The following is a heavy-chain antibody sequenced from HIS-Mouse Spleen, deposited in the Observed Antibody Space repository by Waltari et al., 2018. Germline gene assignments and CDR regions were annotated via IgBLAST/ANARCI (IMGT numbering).Heavy chain of an antibody. Sequence: QVQLVESGGGVVQPGRSLRLSCAASGFTFSSYAMHWVRQAPGKGVDGVAVISYDGSNKYYADSVKGRFTISRDNSKNTLYLQMNSLRAEDTAVYYCALTGPGYFDYWGQGTLVTVSS. CDR1: GFTFSSYA. V-gene: IGHV3-30-3*01. J-gene: IGHJ4*02. CDR2: ISYDGSNK. CDR3: ALTGPGYFDY. D-gene: IGHD7-27*01.